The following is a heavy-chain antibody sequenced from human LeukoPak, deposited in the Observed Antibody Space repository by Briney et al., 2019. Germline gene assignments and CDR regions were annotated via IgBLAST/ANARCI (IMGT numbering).Heavy chain of an antibody. CDR1: GGSFSGYY. CDR3: ARGSSAQRY. Sequence: ASGTLSLTCAVYGGSFSGYYWSWIRQPPGKGLEWIGEINHSGSTNYNPSLKSRVTISVDTSKKQFSLKLSSVTAADTAVYYCARGSSAQRYWGQGTLVTVSS. D-gene: IGHD3-22*01. J-gene: IGHJ4*02. CDR2: INHSGST. V-gene: IGHV4-34*01.